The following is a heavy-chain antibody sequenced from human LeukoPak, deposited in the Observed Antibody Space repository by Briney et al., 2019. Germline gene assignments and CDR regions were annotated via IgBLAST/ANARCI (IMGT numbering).Heavy chain of an antibody. CDR2: IYTSGST. V-gene: IGHV4-61*02. J-gene: IGHJ5*02. CDR1: GVSISSSSSC. CDR3: ALRGLVRGFDP. D-gene: IGHD2-2*01. Sequence: SQTLSLTCTVSGVSISSSSSCCNWIRQPAGKGLEWIGRIYTSGSTNYNPSLKSRVTISVDTSKNQFSLKLSSVTAADTAVYYCALRGLVRGFDPWGQGTLVTVSS.